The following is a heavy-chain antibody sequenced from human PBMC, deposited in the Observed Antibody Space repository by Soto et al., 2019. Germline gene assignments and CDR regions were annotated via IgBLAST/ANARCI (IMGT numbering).Heavy chain of an antibody. CDR3: ARVRGDDWGGYYYMDV. V-gene: IGHV3-53*04. Sequence: EVHLVDSGGGLVQPGGSLRLSCAASGFSVSSNYMSWVRQAPGKGLEWVSLIYTGGSIYYADSVEGRFTISRDDSKNTLYLQMNSLRDEDTAVYYCARVRGDDWGGYYYMDVWGNGNTVTVSS. CDR1: GFSVSSNY. CDR2: IYTGGSI. J-gene: IGHJ6*03. D-gene: IGHD3-16*01.